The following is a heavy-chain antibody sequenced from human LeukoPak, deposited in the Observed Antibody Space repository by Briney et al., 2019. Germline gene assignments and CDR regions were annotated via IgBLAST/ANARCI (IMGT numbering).Heavy chain of an antibody. D-gene: IGHD3-10*01. Sequence: ASVKVSCKASGYTFTSYAIHWVRQAPGQRLEWMGWINAGNGNTKYSQKFQGRVTITRGSSASTAYMELSSLRSEDTAVYFCARGGNFGELREYWGQGTLATVSS. J-gene: IGHJ4*02. CDR3: ARGGNFGELREY. CDR2: INAGNGNT. V-gene: IGHV1-3*01. CDR1: GYTFTSYA.